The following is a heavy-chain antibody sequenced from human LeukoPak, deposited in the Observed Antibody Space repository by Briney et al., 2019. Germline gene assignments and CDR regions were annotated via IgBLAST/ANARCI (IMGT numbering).Heavy chain of an antibody. J-gene: IGHJ4*02. D-gene: IGHD6-19*01. CDR2: IIPIFGTA. CDR1: GDTFSIYA. V-gene: IGHV1-69*13. CDR3: ARDHSSGLYYFDY. Sequence: SVKVPCKASGDTFSIYAISWVRQAPGQGLEWMGGIIPIFGTANYAQKFQGRVTITADESTSTAYMELSSLRSEDTAVYYCARDHSSGLYYFDYWGQGTLVTVSS.